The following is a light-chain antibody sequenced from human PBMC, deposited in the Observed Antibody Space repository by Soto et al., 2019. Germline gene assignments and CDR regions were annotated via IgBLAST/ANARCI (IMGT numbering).Light chain of an antibody. V-gene: IGKV2-28*01. CDR1: QNLLHSNGYNY. Sequence: DIVMTQSPLSLPVTPGEPASISCRSSQNLLHSNGYNYLDWYLQKPGQSPQLLIYLGSNRASGVPDRFSGSGSGTDFALIISSVEAEDVGIYYCMQALQTRYTFGQGTMLEIK. CDR2: LGS. J-gene: IGKJ2*01. CDR3: MQALQTRYT.